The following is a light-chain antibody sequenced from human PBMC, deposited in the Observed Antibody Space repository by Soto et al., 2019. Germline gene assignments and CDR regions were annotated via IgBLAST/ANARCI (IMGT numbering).Light chain of an antibody. J-gene: IGLJ1*01. CDR1: SSNIGAGYD. CDR3: QSYDSSLSVLYV. CDR2: DNS. Sequence: QSVLTQPPSVSGAPGQRVTISCTGSSSNIGAGYDVHWYQQLPGTAPKLLIYDNSNRPSGVPDRFSGSKSGTSASLAITGLQAEXEADYYCQSYDSSLSVLYVFGTGTKLTVL. V-gene: IGLV1-40*01.